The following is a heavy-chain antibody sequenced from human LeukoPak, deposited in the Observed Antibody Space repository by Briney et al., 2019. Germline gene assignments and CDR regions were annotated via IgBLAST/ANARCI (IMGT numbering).Heavy chain of an antibody. V-gene: IGHV4-59*12. Sequence: SETLSLTCTVSGGSISSYYWSWIWQPPGKGLEWIGYIYYSGSTNYNPSLKSRVTISVDTSKNQFSLKLSSVTAADTAVYYCAREGQLGQVVDYWGQGTLVTVSS. CDR3: AREGQLGQVVDY. CDR2: IYYSGST. CDR1: GGSISSYY. D-gene: IGHD6-6*01. J-gene: IGHJ4*02.